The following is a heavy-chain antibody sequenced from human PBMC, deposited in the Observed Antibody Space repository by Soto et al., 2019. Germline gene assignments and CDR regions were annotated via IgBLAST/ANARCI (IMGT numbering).Heavy chain of an antibody. J-gene: IGHJ5*02. Sequence: SGPTLVNPTQTLTLTCTFSGFSLTTSGVGVGWIRQPPGKALEWLALIYWNDDKRYSPSLRGRLTITKDTSKNQVVLAMTNMDPVDTATYYCAHHTITPATNWFDPWGLGTMVTVSS. D-gene: IGHD2-2*01. CDR2: IYWNDDK. V-gene: IGHV2-5*01. CDR3: AHHTITPATNWFDP. CDR1: GFSLTTSGVG.